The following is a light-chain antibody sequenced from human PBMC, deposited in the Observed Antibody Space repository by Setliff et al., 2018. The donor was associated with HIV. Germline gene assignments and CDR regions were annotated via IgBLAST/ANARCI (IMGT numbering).Light chain of an antibody. J-gene: IGLJ1*01. CDR2: QAT. Sequence: QSALAQPASVSGSPGQSITISCTGTSGDVGRYNLVSWYQQYPGKAPKLMIYQATKRPSGVSNRFSGSKSGNTASLTISGLQAEDEADYYCCSNTGSNTYVIGSGTKVTVL. CDR1: SGDVGRYNL. CDR3: CSNTGSNTYV. V-gene: IGLV2-23*01.